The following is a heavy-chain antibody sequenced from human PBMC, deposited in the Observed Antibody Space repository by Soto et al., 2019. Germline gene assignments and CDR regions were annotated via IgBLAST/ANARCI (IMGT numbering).Heavy chain of an antibody. V-gene: IGHV3-21*01. CDR3: ARDSRVFWSGYYP. Sequence: KTWGSLRLSCAASGFTFISYSINCGRHSPGKGLEWVSSISSSSSYIYYADSVKGRFTISRDNAKNSLYLQMNSLRAEDTAVYYCARDSRVFWSGYYPWGQGTLVTVSS. CDR1: GFTFISYS. CDR2: ISSSSSYI. D-gene: IGHD3-3*01. J-gene: IGHJ5*02.